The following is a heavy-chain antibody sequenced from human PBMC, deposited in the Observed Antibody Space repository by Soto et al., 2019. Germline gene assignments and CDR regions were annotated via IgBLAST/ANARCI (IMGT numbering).Heavy chain of an antibody. CDR3: ARGLGSGFLEWSYGMDV. Sequence: ASVKVSCKASGYTFTSYDISWVRQATGQGLEWMGWMNPNSGNTGYAQKFQGRVTMTRNTSISTAYMELSSLRSEDTAVYYCARGLGSGFLEWSYGMDVWGQGTTVTVSS. D-gene: IGHD3-3*01. V-gene: IGHV1-8*01. CDR1: GYTFTSYD. CDR2: MNPNSGNT. J-gene: IGHJ6*02.